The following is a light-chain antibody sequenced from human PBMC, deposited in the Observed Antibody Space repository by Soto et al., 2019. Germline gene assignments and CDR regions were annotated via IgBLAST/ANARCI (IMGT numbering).Light chain of an antibody. J-gene: IGLJ2*01. Sequence: QSVLTQPPSASGTPGQRVTISCSGSSSNIGSNTVNWYQQFPGTAPKLLIYSTAQWPSGVPDRFSGSKSGTSASLATSGLHSENEADYYCVSWAESLKAVVFGGGTKLTVL. V-gene: IGLV1-44*01. CDR1: SSNIGSNT. CDR3: VSWAESLKAVV. CDR2: STA.